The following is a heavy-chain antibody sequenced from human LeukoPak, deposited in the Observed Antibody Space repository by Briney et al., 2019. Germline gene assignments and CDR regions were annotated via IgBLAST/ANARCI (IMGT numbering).Heavy chain of an antibody. CDR2: ISGSGGST. CDR3: AKELVWKIRQGPFDY. D-gene: IGHD3-16*01. CDR1: GFTFSSYG. J-gene: IGHJ4*02. V-gene: IGHV3-23*01. Sequence: PGGSLRLSCAASGFTFSSYGMSWVRQAPGKGLERVSAISGSGGSTCYADSVKGRFTISRDNSKNTLYLQMNSLRAEDTAVYYCAKELVWKIRQGPFDYWGQGTLVTVSS.